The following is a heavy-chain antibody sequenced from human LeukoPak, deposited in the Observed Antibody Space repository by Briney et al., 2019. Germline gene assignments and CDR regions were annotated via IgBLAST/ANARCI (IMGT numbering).Heavy chain of an antibody. Sequence: ASVKVSCQASGYTFTGYYIHWVRQAPGQGLEWMGWINPNSGGTNYAQTFQGRVTMTRDTSISTAYMEVSSLRSDDTAVYYCATNSTYWGQGTLVTVSS. D-gene: IGHD5-24*01. J-gene: IGHJ4*02. CDR3: ATNSTY. V-gene: IGHV1-2*02. CDR2: INPNSGGT. CDR1: GYTFTGYY.